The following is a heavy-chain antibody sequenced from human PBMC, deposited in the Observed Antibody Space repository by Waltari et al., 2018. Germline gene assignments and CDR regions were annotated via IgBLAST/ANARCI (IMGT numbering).Heavy chain of an antibody. CDR2: IYSGGST. CDR1: GFTVVMHY. V-gene: IGHV3-66*01. J-gene: IGHJ1*01. CDR3: ARIAVAPSKYFQH. D-gene: IGHD6-19*01. Sequence: EVQLVESGGGLVKPGGSLRLSCAAVGFTVVMHYLGWVRQAPGKGLEWVSVIYSGGSTYYADPVKGRFTISRDNSKNTLYLQMNSLRAEDTAVYYCARIAVAPSKYFQHWGQGTLVTVSS.